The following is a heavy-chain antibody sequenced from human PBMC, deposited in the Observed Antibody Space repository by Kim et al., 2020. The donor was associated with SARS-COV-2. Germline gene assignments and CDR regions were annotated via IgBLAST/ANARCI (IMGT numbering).Heavy chain of an antibody. J-gene: IGHJ6*01. V-gene: IGHV4-34*01. CDR3: ARGGRWEGLGNRSYYGRDV. CDR2: INHSGST. D-gene: IGHD1-26*01. Sequence: SETLSLTCAVYGGSFSGYYWSWIRQPPGKGLEWIGEINHSGSTNYNPSLKSRVTISVDTSKNQFSLKLSSVTAADTAVYYCARGGRWEGLGNRSYYGRDV. CDR1: GGSFSGYY.